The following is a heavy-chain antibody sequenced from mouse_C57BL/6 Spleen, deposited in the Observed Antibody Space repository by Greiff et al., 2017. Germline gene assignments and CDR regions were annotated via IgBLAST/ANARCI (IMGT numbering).Heavy chain of an antibody. Sequence: QFQLQQSGAELVKPVASVKMSCKASCYTFPPSPLEWMKQNHGKSLEWIGNFHPFNDDTTYNEKFKGKATLTVEKSSSTVYLELSRLTSDDSAVYYCARGDGSLYFDVWGTGTTVNGSS. CDR1: CYTFPPSP. V-gene: IGHV1-47*01. CDR3: ARGDGSLYFDV. CDR2: FHPFNDDT. J-gene: IGHJ1*03. D-gene: IGHD1-1*01.